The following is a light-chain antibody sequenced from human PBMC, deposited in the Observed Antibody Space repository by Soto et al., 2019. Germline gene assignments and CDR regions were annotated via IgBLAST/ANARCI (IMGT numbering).Light chain of an antibody. CDR2: GAS. V-gene: IGKV3-15*01. CDR1: QRVNNN. Sequence: EVVVTQSPATLSVSPGERATLSCRTSQRVNNNLAWYQQKPGQAPRLLVYGASTRATGIPARFSGKGSETEYTLTITSLESEDFAVYYCQQYDTWPPWTFGQGTRVDIK. J-gene: IGKJ1*01. CDR3: QQYDTWPPWT.